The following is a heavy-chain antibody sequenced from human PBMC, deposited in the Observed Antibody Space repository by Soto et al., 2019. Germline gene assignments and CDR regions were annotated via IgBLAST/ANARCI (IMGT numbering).Heavy chain of an antibody. CDR3: ARDIWFGH. J-gene: IGHJ5*02. CDR2: INRSGSNK. Sequence: PGGSLRLSCAASGFTFSDYYMSWIRQAPGKGLEWVSDINRSGSNKDYRDSVKGRFTISRDNAKNSLYLQMNSLRAEDTAVYYCARDIWFGHWGQGTLVTVSS. CDR1: GFTFSDYY. V-gene: IGHV3-11*01.